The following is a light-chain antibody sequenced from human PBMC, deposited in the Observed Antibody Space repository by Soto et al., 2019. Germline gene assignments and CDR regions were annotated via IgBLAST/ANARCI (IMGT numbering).Light chain of an antibody. J-gene: IGKJ3*01. CDR3: QQYGSSPFT. V-gene: IGKV3-20*01. Sequence: DIVLTQSPGTLSLSPGERATLSCRASQSVSSSYLAWYQQKPGQAPRLLIYGASSRATGIPDRFSGSGSGTDVTLTISRLEPEDVAVYYCQQYGSSPFTCGPGTKVDIK. CDR2: GAS. CDR1: QSVSSSY.